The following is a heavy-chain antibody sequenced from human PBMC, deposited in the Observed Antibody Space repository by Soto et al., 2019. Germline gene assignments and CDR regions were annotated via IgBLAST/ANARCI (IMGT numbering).Heavy chain of an antibody. J-gene: IGHJ3*02. CDR1: GVTFSSYA. V-gene: IGHV1-69*13. Sequence: SVKGSCKASGVTFSSYAISWVRQAPGQGLEWMGGIIPIFGTANYAQKFQGRVTITADESTSTAYMELSSLRAEDTAVYYCARDGLYAFDIWGQGTMVTVSS. CDR3: ARDGLYAFDI. CDR2: IIPIFGTA.